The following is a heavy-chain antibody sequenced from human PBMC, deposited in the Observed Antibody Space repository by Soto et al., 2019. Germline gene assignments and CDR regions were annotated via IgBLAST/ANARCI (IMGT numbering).Heavy chain of an antibody. CDR3: ARGVGSGTYYNQYNWFDP. CDR2: MNPNSGNT. CDR1: GYTFTSYD. V-gene: IGHV1-8*01. J-gene: IGHJ5*02. Sequence: AASVKVSCKASGYTFTSYDINWVRQATGQGLEWMGWMNPNSGNTGYAQKFQGRVTMTRNTSISTAYMELSSLRSEDTAVYYCARGVGSGTYYNQYNWFDPWGQGTLVTVSS. D-gene: IGHD3-10*01.